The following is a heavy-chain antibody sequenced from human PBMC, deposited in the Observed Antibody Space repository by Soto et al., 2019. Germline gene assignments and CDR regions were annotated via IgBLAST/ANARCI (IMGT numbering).Heavy chain of an antibody. D-gene: IGHD3-22*01. CDR1: GYIFTRYN. V-gene: IGHV1-3*01. Sequence: QVQLVQSGAEVKKPGASVKVYCKASGYIFTRYNMHWVRQAPGQRLEWMGWINAGNGNTKYSQKFQGRVTITRDTSANTAYMELSSLMSEDTGVYYCARPKDYDDCLDYWGQGTLVTVSS. CDR3: ARPKDYDDCLDY. CDR2: INAGNGNT. J-gene: IGHJ4*02.